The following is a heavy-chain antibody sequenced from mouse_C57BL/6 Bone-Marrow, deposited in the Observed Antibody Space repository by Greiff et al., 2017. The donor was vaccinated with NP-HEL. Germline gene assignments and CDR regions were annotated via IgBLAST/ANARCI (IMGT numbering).Heavy chain of an antibody. CDR1: GYTFTSYW. J-gene: IGHJ1*03. V-gene: IGHV1-69*01. CDR3: ARYGSSHWYFDV. D-gene: IGHD1-1*01. Sequence: QVQLQQPGAELVMPGASVKLSCKASGYTFTSYWMHWVKQRPGQGLEWIGEIDPSDSYTNYIQKFKGKSTLTVDKSSSTAYMQLSSLTSEDSAVYDCARYGSSHWYFDVWGTGTTVTVSS. CDR2: IDPSDSYT.